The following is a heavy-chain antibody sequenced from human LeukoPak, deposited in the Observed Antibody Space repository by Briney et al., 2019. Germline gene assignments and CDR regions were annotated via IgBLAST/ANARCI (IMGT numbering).Heavy chain of an antibody. CDR1: GYTFTGYY. J-gene: IGHJ5*02. CDR2: IIPNSGGT. CDR3: AREALSGALFDP. D-gene: IGHD1-26*01. Sequence: ASVKVSCKASGYTFTGYYMHWVRQAPGQGLEWMGRIIPNSGGTNYAQKCQGRVTMTRDTYISTAYMELSRLRSDDTAVYYCAREALSGALFDPWGQGTLVTVSS. V-gene: IGHV1-2*06.